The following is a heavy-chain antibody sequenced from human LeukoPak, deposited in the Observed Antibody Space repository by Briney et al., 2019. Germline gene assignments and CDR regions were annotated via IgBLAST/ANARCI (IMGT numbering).Heavy chain of an antibody. CDR3: ARHQPFDP. V-gene: IGHV4-59*08. CDR2: ISNGGST. CDR1: GGSINTYY. J-gene: IGHJ5*02. Sequence: SETQSLTCIVSGGSINTYYWSWLRQPPGKRLEWIGFISNGGSTSYNPSLKSRVTISADTSKNQISLKVTSVTAADTAVYYCARHQPFDPWGQGILVTVSS.